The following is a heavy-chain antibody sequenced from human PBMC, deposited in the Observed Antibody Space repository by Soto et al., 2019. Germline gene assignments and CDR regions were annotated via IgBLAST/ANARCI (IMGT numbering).Heavy chain of an antibody. CDR2: FNPNSGGT. V-gene: IGHV1-2*02. Sequence: QVQLVQSGAEVKKPGASVKVSCKASGYIFTGYYMHWLRQAPGQGLERMGWFNPNSGGTKYAQKFQGRVTMTNDTSINTAYMELSGLISDDTAVYYCARGDFDSSANYYAGWFDPWGQGTLVTVSS. CDR3: ARGDFDSSANYYAGWFDP. D-gene: IGHD3-22*01. J-gene: IGHJ5*02. CDR1: GYIFTGYY.